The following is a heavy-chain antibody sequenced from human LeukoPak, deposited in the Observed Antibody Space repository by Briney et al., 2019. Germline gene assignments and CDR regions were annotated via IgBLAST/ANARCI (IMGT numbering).Heavy chain of an antibody. D-gene: IGHD1-26*01. V-gene: IGHV1-69*05. Sequence: ASVKVSCKASGGTFSSYAISWVRQAPGQGLEWMGGIIPIFGTANYAQKFQGRVTITRDTSASTAYMELSSLRSEDTAVYYCAREEWELLLDYWGQGTLVTVSS. CDR1: GGTFSSYA. CDR3: AREEWELLLDY. CDR2: IIPIFGTA. J-gene: IGHJ4*02.